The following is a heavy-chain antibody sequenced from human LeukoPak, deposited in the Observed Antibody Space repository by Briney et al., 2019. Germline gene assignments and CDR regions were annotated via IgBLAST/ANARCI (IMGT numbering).Heavy chain of an antibody. Sequence: SVKVSCKASGGTFSSHAISWVRQAPGQGLEWMGGIIPIFGTANYAQKFQDRVTITADESTSTAYMELSSLRSEDTAVYYCARAGYGGNSDAFDIWGQGTMVTVSS. CDR2: IIPIFGTA. J-gene: IGHJ3*02. CDR1: GGTFSSHA. CDR3: ARAGYGGNSDAFDI. V-gene: IGHV1-69*13. D-gene: IGHD4-23*01.